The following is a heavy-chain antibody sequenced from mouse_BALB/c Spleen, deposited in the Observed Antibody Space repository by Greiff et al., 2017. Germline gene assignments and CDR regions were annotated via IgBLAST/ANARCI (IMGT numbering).Heavy chain of an antibody. CDR2: ISSGGGST. D-gene: IGHD1-2*01. CDR1: GFAFSSYD. CDR3: ARRTTATHAMDY. Sequence: EVMLVESGGGLVKPGGSLKLSCAASGFAFSSYDMSWVRQTPEKRLEWVAYISSGGGSTYYPDTVKGRFTISRDNAKNTLYLQMSSLKSEDTAMYYCARRTTATHAMDYWGQGTSVTVSS. J-gene: IGHJ4*01. V-gene: IGHV5-12-1*01.